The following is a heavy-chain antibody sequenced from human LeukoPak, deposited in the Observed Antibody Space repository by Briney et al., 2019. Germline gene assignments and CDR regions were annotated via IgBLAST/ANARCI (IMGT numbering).Heavy chain of an antibody. J-gene: IGHJ4*02. Sequence: GGSLRLSCAASGFTFSSYWMTWVRQAPGKGLEWVANIKQDGRDKASVDSVKGRFTISRDNAKNSLYLQMHSLRAEDKAVYYCARCVAAIDYWGQGTLVTVSS. D-gene: IGHD5-18*01. CDR3: ARCVAAIDY. CDR1: GFTFSSYW. CDR2: IKQDGRDK. V-gene: IGHV3-7*05.